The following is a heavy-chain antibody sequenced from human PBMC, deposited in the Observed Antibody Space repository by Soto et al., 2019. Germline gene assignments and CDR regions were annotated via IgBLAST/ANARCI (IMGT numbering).Heavy chain of an antibody. CDR2: IYSSVTT. J-gene: IGHJ4*02. Sequence: QVQLQESGPGLVKPSETLSLTCTVSGGSIIGHYWSWIRQPAGKGLEWIGRIYSSVTTKYNPTLKSRVTMSIDTSKNQFSLRLNSVTAADTAVYSCARDLRVGPEEYLDFWGQGTLVTVSS. V-gene: IGHV4-4*07. CDR3: ARDLRVGPEEYLDF. D-gene: IGHD3-9*01. CDR1: GGSIIGHY.